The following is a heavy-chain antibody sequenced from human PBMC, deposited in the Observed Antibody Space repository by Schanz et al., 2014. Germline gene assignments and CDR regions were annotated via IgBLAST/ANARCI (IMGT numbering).Heavy chain of an antibody. CDR1: GYTFTSHG. CDR3: ARTKRFGDMDV. CDR2: ISPYNGNT. Sequence: QVQLVQSGAAVKKPGASVKVSCKASGYTFTSHGINWVRQAPGPGLEWMGRISPYNGNTNYAPKVQGRVNGTTETSTSTVYIELRTLTSDDTAVYCCARTKRFGDMDVWGQGTTVTVSS. V-gene: IGHV1-18*01. J-gene: IGHJ6*02. D-gene: IGHD3-10*01.